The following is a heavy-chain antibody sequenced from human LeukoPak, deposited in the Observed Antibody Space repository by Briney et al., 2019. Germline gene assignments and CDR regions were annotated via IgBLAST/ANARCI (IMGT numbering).Heavy chain of an antibody. CDR1: GFTFSSYA. CDR2: ISYDGSNK. Sequence: GGSLRLSCAASGFTFSSYAMHWVRQAPGKGLEWVAVISYDGSNKYYADSVKGRFTISRDNSKNTLYLQMNSLRAEDTAVYYCARARIVGATDYWGQRTLVTVSS. V-gene: IGHV3-30*01. J-gene: IGHJ4*02. D-gene: IGHD1-26*01. CDR3: ARARIVGATDY.